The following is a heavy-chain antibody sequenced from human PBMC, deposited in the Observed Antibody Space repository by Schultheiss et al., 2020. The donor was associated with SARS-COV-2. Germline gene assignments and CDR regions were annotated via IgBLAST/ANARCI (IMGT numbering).Heavy chain of an antibody. V-gene: IGHV3-11*04. CDR3: AKVPNYYDSSGYYLTFDY. Sequence: GGSLRLSCPASGFTVSSNYMSWVRQAPGKGLEWVSYITSSGSTIYYADSVKGRFTISRDNAKNSLYLQMNSLRAEDTAVYYCAKVPNYYDSSGYYLTFDYWGQGALVTVSS. CDR1: GFTVSSNY. J-gene: IGHJ4*02. D-gene: IGHD3-22*01. CDR2: ITSSGSTI.